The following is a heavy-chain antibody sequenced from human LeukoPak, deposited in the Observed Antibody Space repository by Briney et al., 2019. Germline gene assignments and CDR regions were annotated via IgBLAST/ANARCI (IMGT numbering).Heavy chain of an antibody. D-gene: IGHD6-19*01. CDR1: GGSISSSSYY. J-gene: IGHJ4*02. V-gene: IGHV4-39*07. Sequence: SETLSLTCTVSGGSISSSSYYWGWIRQPPGKGLEWIGSIYYSGSTNYNPSLKSRVTISVDTSKNQFSLKLSSVTAADTAVYYCARGSSGWYLDYFDYWGQGTLVTVSS. CDR2: IYYSGST. CDR3: ARGSSGWYLDYFDY.